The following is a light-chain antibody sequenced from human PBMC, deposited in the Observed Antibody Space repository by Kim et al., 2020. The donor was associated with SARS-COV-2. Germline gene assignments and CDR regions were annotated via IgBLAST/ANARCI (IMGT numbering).Light chain of an antibody. CDR2: AAS. CDR3: QQTYSSLQIT. V-gene: IGKV1-39*01. CDR1: QSISTH. Sequence: DIQMTQSPSSLSASVGDSATITCRASQSISTHVHWYQQKPGKAPELLIYAASTLQDGVPSRFIGGGSGTYFTLTINSLQPEDFATYYCQQTYSSLQITFGQGTRLEIK. J-gene: IGKJ5*01.